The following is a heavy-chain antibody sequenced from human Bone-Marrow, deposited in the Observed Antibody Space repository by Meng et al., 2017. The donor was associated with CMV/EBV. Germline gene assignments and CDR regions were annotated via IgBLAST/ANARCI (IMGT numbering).Heavy chain of an antibody. Sequence: GESLKISCAVSGFSFEIYSMNWVRQAPGKGLEWVSAISGSGGSTYYADSVKGRFTISRDNSKNTLYLQMNSLRAEDTAVYYCAKYRGAMAWGQGTLVTVSS. V-gene: IGHV3-23*01. D-gene: IGHD5-12*01. CDR3: AKYRGAMA. CDR1: GFSFEIYS. CDR2: ISGSGGST. J-gene: IGHJ4*02.